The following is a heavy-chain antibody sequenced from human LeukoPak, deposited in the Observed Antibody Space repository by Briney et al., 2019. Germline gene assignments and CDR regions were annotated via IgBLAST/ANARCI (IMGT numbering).Heavy chain of an antibody. J-gene: IGHJ4*02. CDR1: GFTFSSYS. CDR2: ISSSSTI. D-gene: IGHD6-13*01. Sequence: GGSLRLSCAASGFTFSSYSMNWVRQAPGKGLEWVSYISSSSTIYYAESVKGRFTISRDNAKNSLYLQMNSLRAEDTAVYYCASPIIAAADPGDYWGQGTLVTVSS. CDR3: ASPIIAAADPGDY. V-gene: IGHV3-48*01.